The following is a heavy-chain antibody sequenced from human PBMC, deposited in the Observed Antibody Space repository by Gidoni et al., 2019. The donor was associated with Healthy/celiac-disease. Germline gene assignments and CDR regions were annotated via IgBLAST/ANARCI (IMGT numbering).Heavy chain of an antibody. CDR1: GFTFSSYW. D-gene: IGHD6-6*01. Sequence: DVHLVASGGCLVQPGGSLSLSCSASGFTFSSYWMSWVRQAPGKGLEWVANIKQDGSEKYYVDSVKGRFTISRDNAKNSLYLQMNSLRAEDTDVYYCARNEYSSFPGAFDIWGQGTMVTVSS. V-gene: IGHV3-7*01. J-gene: IGHJ3*02. CDR3: ARNEYSSFPGAFDI. CDR2: IKQDGSEK.